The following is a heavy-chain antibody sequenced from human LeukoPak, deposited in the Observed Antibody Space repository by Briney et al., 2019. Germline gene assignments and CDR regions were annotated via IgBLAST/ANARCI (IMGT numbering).Heavy chain of an antibody. Sequence: SETLSLTCTVSGGSISNYYWSWIRQPPGKGLEWIGYIYYSGSTNYNPSLKSRVTISVDTSKNQFSLKLSSVTAADTAVYYCARVYCTNGVCYMGTFDYWGQGTLVTVSS. CDR3: ARVYCTNGVCYMGTFDY. CDR1: GGSISNYY. D-gene: IGHD2-8*01. CDR2: IYYSGST. J-gene: IGHJ4*02. V-gene: IGHV4-59*01.